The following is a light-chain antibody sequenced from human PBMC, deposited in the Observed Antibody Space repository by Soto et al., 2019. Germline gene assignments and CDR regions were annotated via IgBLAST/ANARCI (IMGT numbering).Light chain of an antibody. CDR3: QQRSNWPPT. J-gene: IGKJ5*01. CDR1: QSVSSY. Sequence: EILLTQSPSTLSLSPGERATLSCRASQSVSSYLAWHQQKPGQAPRLLIYDASNRATGIPARFSGSGSGTDFTLTISSLEPEDFEVYYCQQRSNWPPTFGQGTRLEIK. V-gene: IGKV3-11*01. CDR2: DAS.